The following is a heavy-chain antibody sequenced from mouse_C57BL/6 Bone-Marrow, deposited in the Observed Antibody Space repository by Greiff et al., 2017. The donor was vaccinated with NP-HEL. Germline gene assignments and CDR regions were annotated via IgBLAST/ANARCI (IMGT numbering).Heavy chain of an antibody. CDR2: ISNLAYSI. V-gene: IGHV5-15*01. J-gene: IGHJ4*01. CDR3: ARHEGDDGEDAMDY. CDR1: GFTFSDYG. Sequence: EVQVVESGGGLVQPGGSLKLSCAASGFTFSDYGMAWVRQAPRKGPEWVAFISNLAYSIYYAATVTGRFTISSENAKNTLYLEMSSLRSEDTAMYDCARHEGDDGEDAMDYWGQGTSVTVSS. D-gene: IGHD1-2*01.